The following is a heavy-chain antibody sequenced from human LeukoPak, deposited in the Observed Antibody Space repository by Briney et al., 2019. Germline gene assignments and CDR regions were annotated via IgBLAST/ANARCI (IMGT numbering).Heavy chain of an antibody. CDR3: ARDPGGRYDAFDI. J-gene: IGHJ3*02. CDR1: GYTFTTHD. CDR2: MNPNSGNT. V-gene: IGHV1-8*02. Sequence: ASVKVSCKASGYTFTTHDINWVRQATGQGLEWMGWMNPNSGNTGYAQKFQGRVTMTRDNSMSTAYMELSGLRVEDTAVYYCARDPGGRYDAFDIWGQGTMVTVSS. D-gene: IGHD1-26*01.